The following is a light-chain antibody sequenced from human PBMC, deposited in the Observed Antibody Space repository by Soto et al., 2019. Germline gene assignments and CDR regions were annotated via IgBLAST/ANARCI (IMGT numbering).Light chain of an antibody. CDR3: QQYNNWPPWT. CDR1: PCVTSH. V-gene: IGKV3-15*01. J-gene: IGKJ1*01. Sequence: EIVMTQSPATLSVSPGERATLSCRASPCVTSHFASYQQKPGQPPTRLISGPLTRATGIPARFSGSGSGTEFTRTICSLQSEDFAVYYCQQYNNWPPWTFGQGTKVDIK. CDR2: GPL.